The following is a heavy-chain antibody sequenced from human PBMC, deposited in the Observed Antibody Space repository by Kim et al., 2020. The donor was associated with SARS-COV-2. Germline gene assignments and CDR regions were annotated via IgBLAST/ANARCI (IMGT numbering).Heavy chain of an antibody. D-gene: IGHD6-13*01. CDR1: GFTFSSYG. CDR2: IRGNGSNT. CDR3: ANSVRSSYEIAVTAL. Sequence: GGSLRLSCAASGFTFSSYGMNWVRQAPGKGLEWVAVIRGNGSNTYYADSVKDRFTISRDNSKNTLYLQMNSLRAEDTAVYYCANSVRSSYEIAVTALWGQGTLVTVSS. J-gene: IGHJ4*02. V-gene: IGHV3-30*02.